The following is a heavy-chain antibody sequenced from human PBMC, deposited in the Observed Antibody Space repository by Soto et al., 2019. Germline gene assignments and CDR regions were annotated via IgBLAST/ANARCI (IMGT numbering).Heavy chain of an antibody. CDR2: INHSGST. CDR1: GGSFSGYY. J-gene: IGHJ3*02. CDR3: ARGYCSGGSCRYDAFDI. Sequence: QVQLQQWGAGLLKPSETLSLTCAVYGGSFSGYYWSWIRQPPGKGLEGIGEINHSGSTNYNPYLKSRVTISVDTSKNQFSLKLSSVTAADTAVYYCARGYCSGGSCRYDAFDIWGQGTMVTVSS. D-gene: IGHD2-15*01. V-gene: IGHV4-34*01.